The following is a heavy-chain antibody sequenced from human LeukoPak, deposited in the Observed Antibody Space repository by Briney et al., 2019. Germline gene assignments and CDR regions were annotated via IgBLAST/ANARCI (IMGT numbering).Heavy chain of an antibody. Sequence: SETLSLTCTVSGGSISSSSYYWGWIRQPPGKGLEWIGSIYYSGSTYYNPSLKSRVTISVDTSKNQFSLKLSSVTAADTAVYYCARSSLDGSGVPYYMDVWGKGTTVTVSS. J-gene: IGHJ6*03. D-gene: IGHD3-10*01. V-gene: IGHV4-39*07. CDR2: IYYSGST. CDR3: ARSSLDGSGVPYYMDV. CDR1: GGSISSSSYY.